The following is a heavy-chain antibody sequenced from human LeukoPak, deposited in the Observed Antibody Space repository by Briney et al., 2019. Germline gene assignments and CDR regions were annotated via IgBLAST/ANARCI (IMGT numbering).Heavy chain of an antibody. CDR1: GFTFSSYG. V-gene: IGHV3-30*18. J-gene: IGHJ6*02. CDR3: AKTSLTYYYYGMDV. Sequence: GGSLRLSCAASGFTFSSYGMHWVRQAPGKGLEWVAVISYDGSNKYYADSVKGRFTISRDNSKNTLYLQMSSLRAEDTAVYYCAKTSLTYYYYGMDVWGQGTTVTVSS. CDR2: ISYDGSNK. D-gene: IGHD2-2*01.